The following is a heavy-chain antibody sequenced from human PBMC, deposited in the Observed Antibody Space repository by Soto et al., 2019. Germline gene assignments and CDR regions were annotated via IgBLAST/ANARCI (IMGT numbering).Heavy chain of an antibody. CDR1: GGSISSYY. J-gene: IGHJ5*02. CDR3: ARLVAGYCSGGSCGINWFDP. D-gene: IGHD2-15*01. Sequence: SETLSLTCTVSGGSISSYYWSWIRQPPGKGLEWIGYIYYSGSTNYNPSLKSRVTISVDTSKNQFSLKLSSVTAADTAVYYCARLVAGYCSGGSCGINWFDPWGQGTLVTVSS. CDR2: IYYSGST. V-gene: IGHV4-59*08.